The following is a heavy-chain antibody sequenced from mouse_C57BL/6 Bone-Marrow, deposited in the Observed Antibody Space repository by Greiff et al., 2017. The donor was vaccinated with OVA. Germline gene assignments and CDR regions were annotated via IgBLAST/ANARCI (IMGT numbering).Heavy chain of an antibody. CDR1: GYSITSGYY. D-gene: IGHD1-1*01. V-gene: IGHV3-6*01. J-gene: IGHJ3*01. CDR2: ISYDGSN. CDR3: ARDYYYGSSSFAY. Sequence: LLKPSHSLSLTCSVTGYSITSGYYWNWIRQFPGNKLEWMGYISYDGSNNYNPSLKNRISITRDTSKNQFFLKLNSVTTEDTATYYCARDYYYGSSSFAYWGQGTLVTVSA.